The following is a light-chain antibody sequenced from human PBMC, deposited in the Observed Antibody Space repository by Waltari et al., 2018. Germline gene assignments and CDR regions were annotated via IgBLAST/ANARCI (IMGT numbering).Light chain of an antibody. V-gene: IGLV6-57*04. CDR3: QAYDENNPWV. Sequence: NFVLTQPPSVSESPGKTITISCTRSSGSIASAHVQWYQQSPCNAPSTVIYGDNRRPSGVSDRFSGSIDSSSNSASLTISGLKTEDEADYFCQAYDENNPWVIGGGTRLTVL. CDR2: GDN. J-gene: IGLJ3*02. CDR1: SGSIASAH.